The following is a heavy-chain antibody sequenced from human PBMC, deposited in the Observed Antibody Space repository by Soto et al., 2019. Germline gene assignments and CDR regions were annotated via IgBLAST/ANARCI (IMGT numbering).Heavy chain of an antibody. V-gene: IGHV4-30-4*01. Sequence: VQLQESGPGLMKPSQTLSLTCTVSGDSISSVYNYWSWIRQPPGEGLEWIGFISYSGTTSYSPSLKSRLAISLDTAKNQFSLRLTSVTAADTAVYYCARGRGYSYGLDPWGQGTLVTVSS. J-gene: IGHJ5*02. CDR1: GDSISSVYNY. CDR3: ARGRGYSYGLDP. D-gene: IGHD5-12*01. CDR2: ISYSGTT.